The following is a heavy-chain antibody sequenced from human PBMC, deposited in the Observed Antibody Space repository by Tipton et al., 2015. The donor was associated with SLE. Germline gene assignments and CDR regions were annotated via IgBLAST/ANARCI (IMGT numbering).Heavy chain of an antibody. CDR3: ARNPAEAGTVDS. V-gene: IGHV4-61*02. CDR2: IYATGST. D-gene: IGHD6-13*01. Sequence: TLSLTCTVSGDSISSGSYYWSWIRQPAGKGLEWIGRIYATGSTNYNPSLESRVTISVDTSKNQFSLKLTSVNAADTAVYYCARNPAEAGTVDSWGQGTLVTVSS. CDR1: GDSISSGSYY. J-gene: IGHJ4*02.